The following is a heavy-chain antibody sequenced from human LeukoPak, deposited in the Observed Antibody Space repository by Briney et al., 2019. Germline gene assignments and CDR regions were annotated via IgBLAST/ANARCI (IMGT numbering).Heavy chain of an antibody. D-gene: IGHD3-16*02. V-gene: IGHV3-21*01. CDR3: ARDSTRELSEPSDY. J-gene: IGHJ4*02. Sequence: GRSLRLSCAASGVSFSIHWMSWVRPAPGKGLVWVSSISISSSYIYYTDSVKGRFTISRDNAKNSLYLQMNSLRAEDTAVYYCARDSTRELSEPSDYWGQGTLVTVSS. CDR1: GVSFSIHW. CDR2: ISISSSYI.